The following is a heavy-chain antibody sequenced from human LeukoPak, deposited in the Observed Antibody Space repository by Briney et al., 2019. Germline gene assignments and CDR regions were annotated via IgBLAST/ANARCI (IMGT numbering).Heavy chain of an antibody. J-gene: IGHJ4*02. CDR2: IGSSGDNI. CDR3: ASSGSYYRILHFDY. D-gene: IGHD1-26*01. Sequence: GGSLRLSCAASGFPFSNNAMSWVRQAPGKGLEWVSVIGSSGDNIYYADSVKGRFTISRDNAKNSLYLQMNSLRAEDTAVYYCASSGSYYRILHFDYWGQGTLVTVSS. V-gene: IGHV3-21*01. CDR1: GFPFSNNA.